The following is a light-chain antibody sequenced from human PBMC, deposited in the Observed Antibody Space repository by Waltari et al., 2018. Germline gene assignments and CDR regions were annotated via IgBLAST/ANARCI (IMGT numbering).Light chain of an antibody. CDR3: CSYGGSYTWV. J-gene: IGLJ3*02. Sequence: QSALTQPASVSGSPGQAINISCTGTNSDVGAYNLVSWYQKYPGRAPRLMIYEARNRPSGVSNRFSASKSGNTASLTISGLQADDEADYYCCSYGGSYTWVFGGGTKVTVL. CDR2: EAR. CDR1: NSDVGAYNL. V-gene: IGLV2-23*01.